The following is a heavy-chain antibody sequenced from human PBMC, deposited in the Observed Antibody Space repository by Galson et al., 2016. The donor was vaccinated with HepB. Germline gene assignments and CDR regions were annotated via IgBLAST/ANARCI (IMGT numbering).Heavy chain of an antibody. D-gene: IGHD5/OR15-5a*01. CDR2: IYSDGRT. J-gene: IGHJ6*03. CDR3: ARDIYEGAMDV. Sequence: SLRLSCAASGFSVSRNYMTWVRQAPGKGLEWVSSIYSDGRTYYADSVKGRFTISRDNSKNTLFLQMNGLRADDTAVYYRARDIYEGAMDVWGKGTTVTVSS. CDR1: GFSVSRNY. V-gene: IGHV3-53*01.